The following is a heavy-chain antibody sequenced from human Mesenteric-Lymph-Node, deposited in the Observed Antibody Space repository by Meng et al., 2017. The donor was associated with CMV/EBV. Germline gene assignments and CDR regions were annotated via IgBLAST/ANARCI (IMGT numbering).Heavy chain of an antibody. D-gene: IGHD3-16*01. CDR1: GFTFTNAW. Sequence: GESLKISCAASGFTFTNAWMSWVRQAPGKGLEWVANIKEDGSEKYYVDSVKGRFTISRDDAKNSLYLQMNSLRAEDTAVYYCARERGGWDYWGQGTLVTVSS. CDR3: ARERGGWDY. J-gene: IGHJ4*02. V-gene: IGHV3-7*01. CDR2: IKEDGSEK.